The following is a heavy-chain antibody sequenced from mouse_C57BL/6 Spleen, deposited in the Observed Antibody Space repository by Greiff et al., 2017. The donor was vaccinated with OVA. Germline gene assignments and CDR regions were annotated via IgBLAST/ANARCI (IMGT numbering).Heavy chain of an antibody. CDR1: GYSFTGYY. CDR2: INPSTGGT. CDR3: ARGGLRPYYAMDY. V-gene: IGHV1-42*01. D-gene: IGHD2-4*01. Sequence: EVQLQQSGPELVKPGASVKISCKASGYSFTGYYMNWVKQSPEKSLEWIGEINPSTGGTTYNQKFKAKATLTVDKSSSTAYMQLKSLTSEDSAVYYCARGGLRPYYAMDYWGQGTSAPVSS. J-gene: IGHJ4*01.